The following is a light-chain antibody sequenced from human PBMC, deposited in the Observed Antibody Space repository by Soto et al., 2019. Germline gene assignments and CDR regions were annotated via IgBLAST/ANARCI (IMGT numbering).Light chain of an antibody. J-gene: IGLJ2*01. CDR1: SYDVGGYNY. Sequence: QSALTQPASVSGSPGQSITISCTGTSYDVGGYNYVSWYQQHPGKAPKLMIYEVSNRPSGISSRFSGSKSGNTASLTISGLQAEDEADYYCASYTSSSTSVIFGRGTKLTVL. CDR2: EVS. V-gene: IGLV2-14*01. CDR3: ASYTSSSTSVI.